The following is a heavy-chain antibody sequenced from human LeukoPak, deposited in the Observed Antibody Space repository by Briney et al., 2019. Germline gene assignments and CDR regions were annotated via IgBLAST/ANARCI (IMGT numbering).Heavy chain of an antibody. CDR2: IHPSSGST. V-gene: IGHV1-46*01. Sequence: ASVKVSCKASGFTFTRYYMHWVRQAPGQGLEWMGIIHPSSGSTSYAQKFEGRVTLTRDTSTSTVYMELSSLRSEDTAVYYCARDSSTSSLADPWGQGTLVTVSS. CDR3: ARDSSTSSLADP. J-gene: IGHJ5*02. CDR1: GFTFTRYY. D-gene: IGHD2-2*01.